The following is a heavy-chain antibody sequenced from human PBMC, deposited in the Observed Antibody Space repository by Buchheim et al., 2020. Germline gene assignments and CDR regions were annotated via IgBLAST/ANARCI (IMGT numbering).Heavy chain of an antibody. Sequence: EVQLLESGGGLVQPGGSLRLSCAASGFTFSSYAMSWVRQAPGKGLEWVSAISGSGGSTYYAGSVKGRFTISRDNSKKTLYMQMNSLRAEDTAVYYCAKDSLDCSSTSCLYYYYYYGMDVWGQGTT. V-gene: IGHV3-23*01. CDR1: GFTFSSYA. D-gene: IGHD2-2*01. J-gene: IGHJ6*02. CDR2: ISGSGGST. CDR3: AKDSLDCSSTSCLYYYYYYGMDV.